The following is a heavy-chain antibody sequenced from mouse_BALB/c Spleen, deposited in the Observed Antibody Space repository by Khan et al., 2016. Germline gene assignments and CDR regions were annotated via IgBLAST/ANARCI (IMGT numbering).Heavy chain of an antibody. CDR2: INSNGGST. V-gene: IGHV5-6-3*01. Sequence: EVELVESGGGLVQPGGSLKLSCAASVFTFSSYGMSWVRQTPDKRLELVATINSNGGSTYYPDSVKGRFTISRYNAKNTLYLQMSSLKSEDTAMYYCARMARTINWGQGTTLTVSS. CDR1: VFTFSSYG. CDR3: ARMARTIN. J-gene: IGHJ2*01.